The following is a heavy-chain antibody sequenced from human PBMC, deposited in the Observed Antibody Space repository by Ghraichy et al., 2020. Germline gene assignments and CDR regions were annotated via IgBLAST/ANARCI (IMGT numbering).Heavy chain of an antibody. CDR1: GGSFSGYY. Sequence: SETLSLTCAVYGGSFSGYYWSWIRQPPGKGLEWIGEINHSGSTNYNPSLKSRVTISVDTSKNQFSLKLSSVTAADTAVYYCARGPARITIFGVVTRLGVDYWGQGTLVTVSS. CDR3: ARGPARITIFGVVTRLGVDY. D-gene: IGHD3-3*01. V-gene: IGHV4-34*01. CDR2: INHSGST. J-gene: IGHJ4*02.